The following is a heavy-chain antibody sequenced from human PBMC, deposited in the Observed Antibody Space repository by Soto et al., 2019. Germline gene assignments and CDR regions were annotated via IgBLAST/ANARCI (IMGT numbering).Heavy chain of an antibody. CDR2: VYHRGTT. D-gene: IGHD5-18*01. CDR1: GASISNYH. Sequence: SETLSLTCSVSGASISNYHYSWIRQSPGKGLEWIGYVYHRGTTYYTPSLKSRVNMSLDTSTNEFYLNLKSVNAADTAVYYCALGGYNYGRPFDFWGQGTLVTVSS. J-gene: IGHJ4*02. CDR3: ALGGYNYGRPFDF. V-gene: IGHV4-59*01.